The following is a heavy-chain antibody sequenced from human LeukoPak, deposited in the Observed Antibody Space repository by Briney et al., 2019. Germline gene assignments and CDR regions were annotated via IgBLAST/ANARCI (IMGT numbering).Heavy chain of an antibody. D-gene: IGHD3-10*01. CDR1: GYIFTSYW. V-gene: IGHV5-51*01. Sequence: GESLQISCKGSGYIFTSYWIGWVRQLPGKGLEWMGIIYPGDSDTRYSPSFQGQVTISADKSISTAYLQWSSLKASDTAMYYCARLAYYYGSGTFYYMDVWGKGTTVTVSS. J-gene: IGHJ6*03. CDR2: IYPGDSDT. CDR3: ARLAYYYGSGTFYYMDV.